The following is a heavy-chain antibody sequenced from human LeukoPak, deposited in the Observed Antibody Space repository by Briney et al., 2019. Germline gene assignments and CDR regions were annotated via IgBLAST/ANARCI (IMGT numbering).Heavy chain of an antibody. D-gene: IGHD3-3*01. CDR3: ARVNYDFWSFLT. CDR1: GFTFSSYW. V-gene: IGHV3-74*01. CDR2: INSDGSST. Sequence: GGSLRLSCAASGFTFSSYWMHWVRHAPGKGLVWVSRINSDGSSTTYADSVNGRFTISRDNAKNTLYLQMNSLRAEDTAVYYCARVNYDFWSFLTWGQGTLVTVSS. J-gene: IGHJ5*02.